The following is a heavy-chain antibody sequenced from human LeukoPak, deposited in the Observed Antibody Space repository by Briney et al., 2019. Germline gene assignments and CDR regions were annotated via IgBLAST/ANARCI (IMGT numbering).Heavy chain of an antibody. V-gene: IGHV4-39*01. D-gene: IGHD6-13*01. CDR2: IYYSGST. CDR3: ASQYNDSWYWFDP. CDR1: GGSISSSSYY. J-gene: IGHJ5*02. Sequence: SETLSLTCTVSGGSISSSSYYWGWIRQPPGKGLEWIGSIYYSGSTYYNPSLKSRVTISVDTSKNQFSLKLSSVTAADTAIYYCASQYNDSWYWFDPWGQGTLVTVSS.